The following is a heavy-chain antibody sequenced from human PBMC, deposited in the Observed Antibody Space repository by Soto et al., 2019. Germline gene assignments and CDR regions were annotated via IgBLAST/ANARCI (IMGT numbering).Heavy chain of an antibody. Sequence: QVQLVESGGGVVQPGRSLGLSCAASGFTFSSYGMHWVRQAPGKGLEWVAVISYDGSNKYYADSVKGRFTISRDNSKNTLYLQMNSLRAEDTAVYYCAKEQQLGPGGELWFDPWGQGTLVTVSS. CDR3: AKEQQLGPGGELWFDP. D-gene: IGHD6-13*01. CDR2: ISYDGSNK. J-gene: IGHJ5*02. V-gene: IGHV3-30*18. CDR1: GFTFSSYG.